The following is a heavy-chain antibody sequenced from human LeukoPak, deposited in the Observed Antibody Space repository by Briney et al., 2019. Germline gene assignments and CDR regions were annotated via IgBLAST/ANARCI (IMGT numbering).Heavy chain of an antibody. D-gene: IGHD6-19*01. Sequence: GASVKVSCKASGYTFTGYYMHWVRQAPGQGLEWMGWINPNSGGTNYAQKFQGRVTMTRDTSISTAYMELSRLRSDDTAVYYCARVPRRIAVAGHFDYWGQGPLVTVSS. CDR2: INPNSGGT. CDR1: GYTFTGYY. V-gene: IGHV1-2*02. J-gene: IGHJ4*02. CDR3: ARVPRRIAVAGHFDY.